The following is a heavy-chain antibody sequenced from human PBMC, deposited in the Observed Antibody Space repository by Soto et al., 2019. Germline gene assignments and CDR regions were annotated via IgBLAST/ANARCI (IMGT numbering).Heavy chain of an antibody. J-gene: IGHJ4*02. CDR3: ARGWGKVYFDY. V-gene: IGHV4-59*01. CDR2: IYYSGST. D-gene: IGHD7-27*01. Sequence: QVQLQESGPGLVKPSETLSLTCTVSGGSISSYYWSWIRQPPGKGLEWIGYIYYSGSTNYNPSLKSRVTISVDTSKNQFSLKLSSVTAVDTAVYYCARGWGKVYFDYWGQGTLVTVSS. CDR1: GGSISSYY.